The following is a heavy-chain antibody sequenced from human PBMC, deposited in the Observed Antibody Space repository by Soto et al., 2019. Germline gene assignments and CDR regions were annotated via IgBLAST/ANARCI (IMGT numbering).Heavy chain of an antibody. Sequence: QVQLVQSGAEVKKPGSSVKVSCKASGGSFSTYAISWVRHAPGQGLEWMGGVIPILGTTNNAQKFQGRVTINADEARGTAYMELASLRSEDAAKYYCARHAGTYYYTGMDVLGQGATVNVSS. J-gene: IGHJ6*02. V-gene: IGHV1-69*12. CDR2: VIPILGTT. D-gene: IGHD6-13*01. CDR3: ARHAGTYYYTGMDV. CDR1: GGSFSTYA.